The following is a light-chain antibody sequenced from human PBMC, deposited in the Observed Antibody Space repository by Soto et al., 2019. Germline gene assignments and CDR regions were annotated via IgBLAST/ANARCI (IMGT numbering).Light chain of an antibody. Sequence: DIQMTQSPSSLSASVGDRVTITCRASQSISSYLNWYQQKPGKAPNLLIYAASSLQSGVPSRFSGSGSGTDFPLTISSLQPEDFATYYCQHSYSTPPWTFGQGTKVEIK. CDR3: QHSYSTPPWT. CDR1: QSISSY. CDR2: AAS. J-gene: IGKJ1*01. V-gene: IGKV1-39*01.